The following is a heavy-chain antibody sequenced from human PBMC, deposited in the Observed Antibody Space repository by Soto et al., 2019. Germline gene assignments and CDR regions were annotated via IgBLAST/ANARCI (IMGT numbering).Heavy chain of an antibody. V-gene: IGHV3-33*01. CDR1: GFTFSSYG. CDR2: IWYDGSNK. D-gene: IGHD6-13*01. J-gene: IGHJ6*02. CDR3: ARDRGSSWTNYYYYYGMDV. Sequence: GGSLRLSCAASGFTFSSYGMHWVRQAPGKGLEWVAVIWYDGSNKYYADSVKGRFTISRDNSKNTLYLQMNSLRAEDTAVYYCARDRGSSWTNYYYYYGMDVWGQGTTVTVSS.